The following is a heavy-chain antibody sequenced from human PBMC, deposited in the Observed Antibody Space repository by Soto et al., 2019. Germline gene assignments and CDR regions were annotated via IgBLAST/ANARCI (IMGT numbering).Heavy chain of an antibody. J-gene: IGHJ4*02. V-gene: IGHV3-15*07. CDR2: IKSKTDGGTT. D-gene: IGHD3-22*01. Sequence: EVQLVESGGGLVKPGGSLRLSCAASGLTFSNAWMNWVRQAPGKGLEWVGRIKSKTDGGTTDYAAPVKGRFTISRDDSKNTVYLQMNSLKTEDTAVYYCTTDPMYHYDSSGYRLWGQGTLVTVSS. CDR1: GLTFSNAW. CDR3: TTDPMYHYDSSGYRL.